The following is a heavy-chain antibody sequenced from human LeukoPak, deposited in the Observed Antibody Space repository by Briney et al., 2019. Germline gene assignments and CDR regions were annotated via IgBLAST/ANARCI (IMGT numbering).Heavy chain of an antibody. CDR3: ARGGSGSYYKTLDQ. V-gene: IGHV3-21*03. D-gene: IGHD3-10*01. J-gene: IGHJ4*02. CDR2: ISSNSDYI. CDR1: GFTFSSYS. Sequence: PGGSLRLSCAASGFTFSSYSMDWVRQAPGKGLEWVSAISSNSDYIYYADSVKGRFTISRDNAKNSLYLQMNSLRAEDTAVYSCARGGSGSYYKTLDQWGQGTLVTVSS.